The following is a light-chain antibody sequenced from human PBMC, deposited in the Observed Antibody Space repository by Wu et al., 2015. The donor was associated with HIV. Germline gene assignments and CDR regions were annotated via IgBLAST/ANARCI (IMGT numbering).Light chain of an antibody. CDR2: DAS. Sequence: EIVLTQFPVTLSLSPGDRATLSCRASQSVSSYLAWYQQKPGQAPRLLIYDASNRATGIPARFSGSGSGTDFTLTISSLEPEDFAVYYCQQYGSSTRTFGQGTKVEIK. V-gene: IGKV3-11*01. CDR3: QQYGSSTRT. CDR1: QSVSSY. J-gene: IGKJ1*01.